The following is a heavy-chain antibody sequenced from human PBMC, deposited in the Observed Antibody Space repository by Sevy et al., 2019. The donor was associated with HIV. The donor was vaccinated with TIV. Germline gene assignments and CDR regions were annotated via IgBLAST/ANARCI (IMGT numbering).Heavy chain of an antibody. V-gene: IGHV3-30*18. D-gene: IGHD3-3*01. CDR2: ISYDGSNK. CDR3: AKDMSDGNYDFWSGYSRRPDV. CDR1: GFTFSSYG. J-gene: IGHJ6*02. Sequence: GGSLRLSCAASGFTFSSYGMHWVRQAPGKGLEWVAVISYDGSNKYYADSVKGRFTISRDNSKNTLYLQMNSLGAEDTAVYYCAKDMSDGNYDFWSGYSRRPDVWGQGTTVTVSS.